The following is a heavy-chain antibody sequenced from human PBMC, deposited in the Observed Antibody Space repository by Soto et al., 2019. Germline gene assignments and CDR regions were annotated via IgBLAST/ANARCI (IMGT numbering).Heavy chain of an antibody. CDR1: GFTFSSYS. Sequence: EVQLVESGGGLVQPGGSLRLSCAASGFTFSSYSMNWVRQAPGKGLEWVSYISSSSSTIYYADSVKGRFTISRDNAKNSLYLQMKSLRDEDTAVYYCAKSIAVAGTAYWGQGTLVTVSS. CDR2: ISSSSSTI. CDR3: AKSIAVAGTAY. D-gene: IGHD6-19*01. J-gene: IGHJ4*02. V-gene: IGHV3-48*02.